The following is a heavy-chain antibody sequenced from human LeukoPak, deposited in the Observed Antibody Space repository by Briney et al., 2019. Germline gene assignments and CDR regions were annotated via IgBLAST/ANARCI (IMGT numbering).Heavy chain of an antibody. CDR2: ISSSGNII. V-gene: IGHV3-11*01. Sequence: PGGSLRLSCAASGFTFSDYYMSWIRQGPGRGLEGVSYISSSGNIIYSADSVKGRFTISRDNAKNSLYLQINSLRAEDTAVYYCARATAADTAMIYFDYWGQGTLVTVSS. J-gene: IGHJ4*02. CDR1: GFTFSDYY. D-gene: IGHD5-18*01. CDR3: ARATAADTAMIYFDY.